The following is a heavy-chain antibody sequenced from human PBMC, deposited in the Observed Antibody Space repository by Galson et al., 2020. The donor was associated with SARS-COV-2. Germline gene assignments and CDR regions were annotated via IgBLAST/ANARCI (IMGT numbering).Heavy chain of an antibody. D-gene: IGHD3-3*01. J-gene: IGHJ5*02. V-gene: IGHV1-2*02. CDR1: GYTFTGYY. CDR2: INPNSGGT. Sequence: ASVKVSCKASGYTFTGYYMHWVRQAPGQGLEWMGWINPNSGGTNYAQKFQGRVTMTRDTSISTAYMELSRLRSDDTAVYYCARVTGYDFWSGPNNWFDPLGQGTLVTVSS. CDR3: ARVTGYDFWSGPNNWFDP.